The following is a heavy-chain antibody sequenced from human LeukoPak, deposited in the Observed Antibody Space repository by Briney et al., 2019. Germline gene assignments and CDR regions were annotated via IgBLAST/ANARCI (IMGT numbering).Heavy chain of an antibody. CDR3: ARVGSGSYYFDY. J-gene: IGHJ4*02. D-gene: IGHD1-26*01. Sequence: PSETLSLTCTVSGGSISSSSYYWGWIRQPPGKGLEWIGGIYYSGSTYYNPSLKSRVTISVGTSKNQFSLKLSSVTAADTAVYYCARVGSGSYYFDYWGQGTLVTVSS. CDR1: GGSISSSSYY. V-gene: IGHV4-39*07. CDR2: IYYSGST.